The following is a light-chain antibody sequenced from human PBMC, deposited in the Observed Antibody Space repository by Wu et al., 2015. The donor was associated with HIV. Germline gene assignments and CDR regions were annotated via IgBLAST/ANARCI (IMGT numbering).Light chain of an antibody. CDR2: GAS. CDR3: QQANDFPPT. CDR1: QSVSSSY. Sequence: EIVLTQSPGTLSLSPGERATLSCRASQSVSSSYLAWYQQKPGQAPRLLIYGASSRATGIPDRFSGSGSGTDFTLTISSLQPDDFAVYFCQQANDFPPTFGQGT. V-gene: IGKV3-20*01. J-gene: IGKJ2*01.